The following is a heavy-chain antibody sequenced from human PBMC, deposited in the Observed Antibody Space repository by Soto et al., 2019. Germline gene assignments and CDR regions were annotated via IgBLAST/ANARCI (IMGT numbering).Heavy chain of an antibody. D-gene: IGHD3-22*01. V-gene: IGHV1-18*04. J-gene: IGHJ4*02. Sequence: ASVKVSCKASGYTFTSYGISWVRQAPGQGLEWMGWISAYNGNTNYAQKLQGRVTMTTDTSTSTAYMELRSLRSDDTAVYYCARVLTYYYDSSGYYLFDYWGQGTLVTVS. CDR3: ARVLTYYYDSSGYYLFDY. CDR1: GYTFTSYG. CDR2: ISAYNGNT.